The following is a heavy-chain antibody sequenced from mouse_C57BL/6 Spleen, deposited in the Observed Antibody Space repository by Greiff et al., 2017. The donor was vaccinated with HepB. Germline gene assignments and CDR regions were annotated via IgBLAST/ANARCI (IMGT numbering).Heavy chain of an antibody. CDR3: ARLYYGSSYRYFDV. D-gene: IGHD1-1*01. V-gene: IGHV1-81*01. CDR2: IYPRSGNT. CDR1: GYTFTSYG. J-gene: IGHJ1*03. Sequence: VQLQESGAELARPGASVKLSCKASGYTFTSYGISWVKQRTGQGLEWIGAIYPRSGNTYYNEKFKGKATLTADKSSSTAYMELRSLTSEDSAVYFCARLYYGSSYRYFDVWGTGTTVTVSS.